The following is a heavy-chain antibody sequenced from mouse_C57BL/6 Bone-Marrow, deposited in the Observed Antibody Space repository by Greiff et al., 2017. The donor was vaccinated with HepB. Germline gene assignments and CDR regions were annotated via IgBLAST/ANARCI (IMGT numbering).Heavy chain of an antibody. V-gene: IGHV1-81*01. J-gene: IGHJ3*01. CDR3: ASPPFAY. Sequence: QVQLQQSGAELARPGASVKLSCKASGYTFTSYGISWVKQRTGQGLEWIGEIYPSSGNTYYNEKFKGKATLTADKSSSTAYMELRSLTSEDSAVYFCASPPFAYWGQGTLVTVSA. CDR1: GYTFTSYG. CDR2: IYPSSGNT.